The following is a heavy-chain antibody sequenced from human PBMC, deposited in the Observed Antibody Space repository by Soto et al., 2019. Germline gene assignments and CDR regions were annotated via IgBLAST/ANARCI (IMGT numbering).Heavy chain of an antibody. J-gene: IGHJ6*02. V-gene: IGHV1-18*04. CDR1: GYTFTSYG. CDR2: ISAYNGNT. D-gene: IGHD4-17*01. CDR3: ARTYGELSYSYGMDI. Sequence: ASVKVSCKASGYTFTSYGISWVRQAPGQGLEWMGWISAYNGNTNYAQKLQGRVTMTTDTSTSTAYMELRSLRSDDTAVYYCARTYGELSYSYGMDIWGQGTTVTVSS.